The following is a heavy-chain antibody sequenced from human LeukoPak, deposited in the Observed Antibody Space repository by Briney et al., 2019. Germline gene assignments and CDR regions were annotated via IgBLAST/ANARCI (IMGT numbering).Heavy chain of an antibody. V-gene: IGHV3-7*01. Sequence: GGSLRLSCAASGFTVSSNYMSWVRQAPGKGLEWVANIKQDGSEKYYVDSVKGRFTISRDNAKNSLYLQMNSLRAEDTAVYYCARDTGWAVAGSTDYWGQGTLVTVSS. CDR3: ARDTGWAVAGSTDY. J-gene: IGHJ4*02. CDR2: IKQDGSEK. CDR1: GFTVSSNY. D-gene: IGHD6-19*01.